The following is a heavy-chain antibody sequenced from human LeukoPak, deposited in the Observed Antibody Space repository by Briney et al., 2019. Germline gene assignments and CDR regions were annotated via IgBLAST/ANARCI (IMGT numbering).Heavy chain of an antibody. V-gene: IGHV1-8*01. CDR3: ARPITMVGGNYYYGMDV. Sequence: GASVKVSCKASGYTFTSYDINWVRQATGQGLEWMGWMNPNSGNTGDAQKFQGRVTLTRNPSISTADMELSSLKSEDTAVYYCARPITMVGGNYYYGMDVWGQGTTVTVSS. D-gene: IGHD3-10*01. J-gene: IGHJ6*02. CDR1: GYTFTSYD. CDR2: MNPNSGNT.